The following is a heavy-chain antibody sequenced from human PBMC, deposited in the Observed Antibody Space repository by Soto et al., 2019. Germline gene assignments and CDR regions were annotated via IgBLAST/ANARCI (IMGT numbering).Heavy chain of an antibody. V-gene: IGHV1-69*01. CDR3: ARGYYSGSNPSAFDY. CDR2: ITPTLNIA. J-gene: IGHJ4*02. D-gene: IGHD1-26*01. Sequence: QLQLVQSGAEVREPGCSVKVSCKASGGTFSSYTVIWVRQAPGQGLEWMGGITPTLNIAKYAEKFQGRVTITADESTSTVNMHLSSLRSEDTAAYFCARGYYSGSNPSAFDYWGQGTLVAVSS. CDR1: GGTFSSYT.